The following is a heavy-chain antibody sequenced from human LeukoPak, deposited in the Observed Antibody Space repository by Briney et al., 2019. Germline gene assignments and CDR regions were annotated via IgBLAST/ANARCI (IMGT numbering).Heavy chain of an antibody. J-gene: IGHJ3*01. CDR3: ARGWVPSDISLK. Sequence: PGRSLRLSCAASGFTFSTNWMHWVRQPPGKGLVWVSRIKGDGSSIDYADSVKGRFTISRDNAKNTVYLQMNSLSAEDTAVYYCARGWVPSDISLKWGLGTMVTVSS. CDR1: GFTFSTNW. D-gene: IGHD3-9*01. V-gene: IGHV3-74*01. CDR2: IKGDGSSI.